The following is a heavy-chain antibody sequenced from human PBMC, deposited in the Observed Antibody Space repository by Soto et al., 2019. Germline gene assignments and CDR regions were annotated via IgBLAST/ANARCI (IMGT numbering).Heavy chain of an antibody. CDR1: GGSTSSDNC. CDR3: DTEGGESADDLACFDS. Sequence: QVQLQESGPGLAKPSQTLSLTCTVSGGSTSSDNCWSLIRQPPREGLEWIGHIYYGVNTDYNPSLNSQHPISISTSKNSVAAKLSPVTAAQTAVSAWDTEGGESADDLACFDSWGQGDLGTVSS. D-gene: IGHD2-21*01. J-gene: IGHJ4*02. CDR2: IYYGVNT. V-gene: IGHV4-30-4*01.